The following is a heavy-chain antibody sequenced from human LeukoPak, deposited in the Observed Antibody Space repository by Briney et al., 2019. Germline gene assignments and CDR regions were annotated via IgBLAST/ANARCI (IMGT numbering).Heavy chain of an antibody. Sequence: SETLSLTCTVSGGSISSGGYYWSWIRQHPGKGLEWIGYIYYSGSTYYSPSLKSRVTISVDTSKNQFFLKLSSVTAADTAVYYCARVRERFFDYWGQGTLVTVSS. V-gene: IGHV4-31*03. CDR2: IYYSGST. CDR3: ARVRERFFDY. J-gene: IGHJ4*02. CDR1: GGSISSGGYY. D-gene: IGHD1-26*01.